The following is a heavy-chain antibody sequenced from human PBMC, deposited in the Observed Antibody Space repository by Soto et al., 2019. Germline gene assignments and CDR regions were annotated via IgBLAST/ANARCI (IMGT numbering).Heavy chain of an antibody. CDR1: GFTVSSNY. V-gene: IGHV3-66*01. CDR2: IYSGGST. CDR3: ASDLYYYCMDV. J-gene: IGHJ6*03. Sequence: EVQLVESGGGLVQPGGSLRLSCAASGFTVSSNYMSWVRQAPGKGLEWVSVIYSGGSTYYADSVKGRFTISRDNSKNTLYLQTNSLSAEDTAVYYCASDLYYYCMDVWGKGTTVTVSS.